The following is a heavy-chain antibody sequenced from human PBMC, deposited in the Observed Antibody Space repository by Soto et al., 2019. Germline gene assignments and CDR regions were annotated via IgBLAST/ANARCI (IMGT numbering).Heavy chain of an antibody. D-gene: IGHD3-22*01. CDR1: GGSISSGGCF. CDR2: IYHSGST. J-gene: IGHJ4*02. CDR3: ARVDSSGFYYLDY. Sequence: PSETLSLTCAVSGGSISSGGCFWSWIRQPPGKGLEWIGYIYHSGSTYYNPSLKSRVSISVDRSKNQFSLKLSSVTAADTAVYYCARVDSSGFYYLDYWGQGTLVTVSS. V-gene: IGHV4-30-2*01.